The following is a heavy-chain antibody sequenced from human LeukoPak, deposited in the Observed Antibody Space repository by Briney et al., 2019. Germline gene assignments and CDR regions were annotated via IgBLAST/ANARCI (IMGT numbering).Heavy chain of an antibody. D-gene: IGHD4-23*01. J-gene: IGHJ4*02. Sequence: ASVKVSCKASGGTFSSYAISWVRQAPGQGLEWMGGIIPIFGTANYAQKSQGRVTITADESTSTAYMELSSLRSEDTAVYYCARERGRYGGNPEFLGYFDYWGQGTLVTVSS. CDR1: GGTFSSYA. V-gene: IGHV1-69*13. CDR2: IIPIFGTA. CDR3: ARERGRYGGNPEFLGYFDY.